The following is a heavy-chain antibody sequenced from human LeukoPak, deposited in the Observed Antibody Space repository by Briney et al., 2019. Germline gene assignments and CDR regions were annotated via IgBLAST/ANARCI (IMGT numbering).Heavy chain of an antibody. J-gene: IGHJ5*02. D-gene: IGHD4-11*01. CDR1: GGSISSSSYY. CDR3: ARDHDYLEGPSGP. Sequence: SETLSLTCTVSGGSISSSSYYWGWIRQPPGKGLEWIGSIYYSGSTYYNPSLKSRVTISVDTSKNQFSLKLSSVTAADTAVYYCARDHDYLEGPSGPWGQGTLVTVSS. V-gene: IGHV4-39*07. CDR2: IYYSGST.